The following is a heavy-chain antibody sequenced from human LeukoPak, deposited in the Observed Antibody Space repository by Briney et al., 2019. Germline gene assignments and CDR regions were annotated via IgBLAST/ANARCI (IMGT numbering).Heavy chain of an antibody. CDR3: AKSGRSDGWQYCDF. CDR2: ISYDGSNK. D-gene: IGHD5-24*01. CDR1: GFTFSSYG. J-gene: IGHJ4*02. Sequence: GGSLRLSCAASGFTFSSYGMHWVRQAPGKGLEWVAVISYDGSNKYYADSVKGRFTISRDNSKNTLYLQMSGLRADDTAVYYCAKSGRSDGWQYCDFGGQGTLVTVSS. V-gene: IGHV3-30*18.